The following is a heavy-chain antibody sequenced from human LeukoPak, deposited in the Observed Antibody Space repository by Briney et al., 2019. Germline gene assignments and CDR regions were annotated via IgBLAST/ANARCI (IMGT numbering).Heavy chain of an antibody. V-gene: IGHV3-74*01. J-gene: IGHJ4*02. Sequence: PGGSLRLSCAAPGFTFSSYWMHWVRQAPGKGLVWVSRINTDGSGTIYADSVKGRFTISRDNAKNTVYLQMNSLRVEDTAVYYCARGIVGTTMVRYWGQGTLVTVSS. CDR3: ARGIVGTTMVRY. CDR1: GFTFSSYW. CDR2: INTDGSGT. D-gene: IGHD1-26*01.